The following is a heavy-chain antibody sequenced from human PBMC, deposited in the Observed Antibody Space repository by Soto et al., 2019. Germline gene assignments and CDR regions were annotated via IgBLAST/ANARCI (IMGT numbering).Heavy chain of an antibody. Sequence: SETLSLTCNVSGGSISTSYWTWIRQPPGKGLEWIGEIYYSGSTNYNPSLQSRVTISVDKSKNEFSLKMSSVTDADTAVYYCTSKFGQLLADAFDIWGQGTMVT. V-gene: IGHV4-59*12. D-gene: IGHD3-10*01. J-gene: IGHJ3*02. CDR2: IYYSGST. CDR1: GGSISTSY. CDR3: TSKFGQLLADAFDI.